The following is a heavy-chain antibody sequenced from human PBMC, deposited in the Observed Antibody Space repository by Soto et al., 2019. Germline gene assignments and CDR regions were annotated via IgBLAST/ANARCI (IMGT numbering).Heavy chain of an antibody. D-gene: IGHD6-13*01. V-gene: IGHV1-2*04. CDR1: GYTCTGYY. J-gene: IGHJ6*02. CDR3: ARESRHRSRWYDYGMDV. Sequence: ASVKVSCKASGYTCTGYYMHWVRQAPGQGLEWMGWINPNSGGTNYAQKFQGWVTMTRDTSISTAYMELSRLRSDDTAVYYCARESRHRSRWYDYGMDVWGQGNTVNVS. CDR2: INPNSGGT.